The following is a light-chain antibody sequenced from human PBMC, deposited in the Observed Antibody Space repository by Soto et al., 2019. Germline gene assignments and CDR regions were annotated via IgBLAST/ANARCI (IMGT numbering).Light chain of an antibody. J-gene: IGKJ3*01. CDR1: QSVNSNY. V-gene: IGKV3-20*01. CDR3: QQYGSSPLLT. Sequence: EIMLTQSPGTLSLSPGERATLSCRASQSVNSNYLAWYQKKPGQAPRLLIYGTSSRATGIPDRFSGSGSGTDFTLTISRLEPEDFAVYYCQQYGSSPLLTFGPGTKVDIK. CDR2: GTS.